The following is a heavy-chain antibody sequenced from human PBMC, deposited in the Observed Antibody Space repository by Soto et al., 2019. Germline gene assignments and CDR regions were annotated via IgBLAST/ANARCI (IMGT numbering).Heavy chain of an antibody. J-gene: IGHJ4*02. Sequence: ASVKVSCKASGYTFSGYYMHWVRPAPGQGREWMGWLNPDSGDTKYAQKFQGRVTMTRDASISTAYMELSGLRSDDTAMYYCARTKDFDYWGQGSLVTLSS. CDR3: ARTKDFDY. CDR2: LNPDSGDT. CDR1: GYTFSGYY. V-gene: IGHV1-2*02. D-gene: IGHD2-8*01.